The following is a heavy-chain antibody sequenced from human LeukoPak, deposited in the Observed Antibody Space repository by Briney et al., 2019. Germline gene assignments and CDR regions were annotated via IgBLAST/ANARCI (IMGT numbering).Heavy chain of an antibody. J-gene: IGHJ5*02. D-gene: IGHD2-2*01. V-gene: IGHV1-69*13. CDR3: ARTYCSSTSCYWFDP. CDR1: GVTFSSYA. CDR2: IIPIFGTA. Sequence: ASVKVSCKASGVTFSSYAISWVRQAPGQGLEWMGGIIPIFGTANYAQKFQGRVTITADESTSTAYMELSSLRSEDTAVCYCARTYCSSTSCYWFDPWGQGTLVTVSS.